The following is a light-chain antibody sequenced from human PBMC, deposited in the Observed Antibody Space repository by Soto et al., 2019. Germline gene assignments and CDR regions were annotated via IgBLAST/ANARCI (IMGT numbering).Light chain of an antibody. V-gene: IGLV2-14*01. CDR1: SSDVGGYNY. Sequence: QSVLTQPASVSGSPGQPITISCTGTSSDVGGYNYVSWYQQHPGKAPKLMIYEVSNRPSGVSNRFSGSKSGNTASLTISGLQAEDEADYYCSSYTSSSPLYVFGTGTKVTVL. J-gene: IGLJ1*01. CDR2: EVS. CDR3: SSYTSSSPLYV.